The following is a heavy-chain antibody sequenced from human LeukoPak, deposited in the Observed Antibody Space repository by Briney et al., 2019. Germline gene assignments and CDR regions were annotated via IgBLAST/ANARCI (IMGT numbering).Heavy chain of an antibody. CDR2: ISGSGGST. Sequence: PGGSLRLSCAASGFTFSSYAMSWVRQAAGKGLEWVSAISGSGGSTYYADSVKGRFTISRDNSKNTLYLQMNSLRAEDTAVYYCGSYPIYYYYYYGMDVWGQGTTVTVSS. CDR3: GSYPIYYYYYYGMDV. CDR1: GFTFSSYA. J-gene: IGHJ6*02. D-gene: IGHD1-26*01. V-gene: IGHV3-23*01.